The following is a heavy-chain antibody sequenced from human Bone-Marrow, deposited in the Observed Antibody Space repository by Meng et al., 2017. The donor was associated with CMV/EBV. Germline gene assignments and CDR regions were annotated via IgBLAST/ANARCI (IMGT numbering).Heavy chain of an antibody. CDR2: IKQDGSEK. CDR1: GFTFSSYW. V-gene: IGHV3-7*01. D-gene: IGHD2-2*01. CDR3: ARDIVVVPAAIPYYYGMDV. J-gene: IGHJ6*02. Sequence: GGSLRLSCAASGFTFSSYWMSWVRQAPGKGLEWVANIKQDGSEKYYVDSVKGRFTISRDNAKNSLYLQMNSLRAEDTAVYYCARDIVVVPAAIPYYYGMDVWGQGNTVNVAS.